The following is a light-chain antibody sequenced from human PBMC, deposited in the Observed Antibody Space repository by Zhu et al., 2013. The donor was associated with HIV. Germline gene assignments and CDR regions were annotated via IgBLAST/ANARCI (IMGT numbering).Light chain of an antibody. CDR3: QQYGSSPLT. CDR2: GAS. Sequence: EILMTQSPVTLSVSPGERVTLSCRASQSVSSGLAWYQQKPGQAPRLLIYGASTRATGIPARFSGRGSVRDFTLTITGLEPEDFAVYYCQQYGSSPLTFGG. V-gene: IGKV3-15*01. J-gene: IGKJ4*01. CDR1: QSVSSG.